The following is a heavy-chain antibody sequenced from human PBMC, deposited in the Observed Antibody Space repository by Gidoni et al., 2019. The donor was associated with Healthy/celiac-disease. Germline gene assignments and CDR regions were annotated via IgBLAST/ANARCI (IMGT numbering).Heavy chain of an antibody. D-gene: IGHD4-17*01. CDR3: AKDRRGTVTTFDAFDI. V-gene: IGHV3-23*01. CDR2: ISGSGGST. Sequence: EVQLLESGGGLVQPGGSLRLSCAASGFTFSSYAMSWVRQAPGKGLEWVSAISGSGGSTYYADSVKGRFTISRDNSKNTLYLQMNSLRAEDTAVYYCAKDRRGTVTTFDAFDIWGQGTMVTVSS. J-gene: IGHJ3*02. CDR1: GFTFSSYA.